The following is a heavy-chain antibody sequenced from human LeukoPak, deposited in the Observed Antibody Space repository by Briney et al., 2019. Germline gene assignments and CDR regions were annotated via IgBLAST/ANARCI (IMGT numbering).Heavy chain of an antibody. CDR1: GFTFSSYA. CDR2: ITGIGSRT. Sequence: GGSLRLSCAPSGFTFSSYAISWVRQAPGKGLEWVLAITGIGSRTYYAHSVKGRFTISRDNSKNTLYLQMNSVRAEDTAVYYCAKEWSAQQLVRYFDYWGQGALVTVSS. D-gene: IGHD6-13*01. J-gene: IGHJ4*02. CDR3: AKEWSAQQLVRYFDY. V-gene: IGHV3-23*01.